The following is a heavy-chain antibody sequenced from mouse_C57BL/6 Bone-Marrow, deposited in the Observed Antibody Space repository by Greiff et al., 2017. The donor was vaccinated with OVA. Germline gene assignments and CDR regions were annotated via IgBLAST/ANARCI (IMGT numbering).Heavy chain of an antibody. D-gene: IGHD2-1*01. CDR2: IYPRSGNT. J-gene: IGHJ4*01. Sequence: QVQLQQSGAELARPGAPVQLSCKASGYTFTSYGISWVKQRTGQGLEWIGEIYPRSGNTYYNEKFKGKATLTADKSSSTAYMELRSLTSEDSAVYFCARGNYDGAMDYWGQGTSVTVSS. CDR1: GYTFTSYG. V-gene: IGHV1-81*01. CDR3: ARGNYDGAMDY.